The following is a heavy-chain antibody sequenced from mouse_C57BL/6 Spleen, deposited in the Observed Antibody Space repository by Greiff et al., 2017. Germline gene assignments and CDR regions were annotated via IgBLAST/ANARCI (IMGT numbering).Heavy chain of an antibody. CDR3: TTAYYSNYEDYFDY. Sequence: EVQRVESGAELVRPGDSVKLSCTASGFNIKDYYMHWVKQRPEQGLEWIGRIDPEDGATEYAPKFQGKGTMTADTSSNTAYLQLSSLTSEDTAVYYCTTAYYSNYEDYFDYWGQGPTLTVSS. CDR1: GFNIKDYY. CDR2: IDPEDGAT. J-gene: IGHJ2*01. D-gene: IGHD2-5*01. V-gene: IGHV14-1*01.